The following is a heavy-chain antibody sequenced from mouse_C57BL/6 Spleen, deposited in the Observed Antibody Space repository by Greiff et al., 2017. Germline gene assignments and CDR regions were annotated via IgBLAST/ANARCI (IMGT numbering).Heavy chain of an antibody. V-gene: IGHV1-64*01. CDR1: GYTFTSYW. J-gene: IGHJ2*01. D-gene: IGHD1-1*02. CDR2: IHPNSGST. Sequence: QVQLQQPGAELVKPGASVKLSCTASGYTFTSYWMHWVKQRPGQGLEWIGMIHPNSGSTNYNEKFKSKATLTVDKSSSTAYMQLSSLTSEDTAVYYCATREVVNSVVPGYWGQGTTLTVSS. CDR3: ATREVVNSVVPGY.